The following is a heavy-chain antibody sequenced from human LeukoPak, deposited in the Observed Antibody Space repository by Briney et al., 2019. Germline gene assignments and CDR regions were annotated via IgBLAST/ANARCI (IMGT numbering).Heavy chain of an antibody. CDR2: IYYSGSS. Sequence: PSETLSLTCTVSGGSISSYYWSWIRQPPGKGLEWIGYIYYSGSSDYNPSLKSRVSISVDTSKNHFSLELSAVTTADTAVYYCAREGYDSSGYTGFDYWGQGTLVTVSS. V-gene: IGHV4-59*12. CDR1: GGSISSYY. J-gene: IGHJ4*02. CDR3: AREGYDSSGYTGFDY. D-gene: IGHD3-22*01.